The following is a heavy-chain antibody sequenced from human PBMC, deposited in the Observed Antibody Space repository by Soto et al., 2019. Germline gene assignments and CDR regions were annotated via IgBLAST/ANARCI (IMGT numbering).Heavy chain of an antibody. J-gene: IGHJ2*01. D-gene: IGHD2-8*01. Sequence: QVQLQESGPGLVKPSETLSLTCTVSGDFISNFYWSWIRQPAGKGLQSLGRISASGRSNYNPNLQKRVAMSLDTSKNQFSLRPTALSAADTAVYFCARGMGRYFDLWGRGTLVTVFS. CDR2: ISASGRS. CDR1: GDFISNFY. CDR3: ARGMGRYFDL. V-gene: IGHV4-4*07.